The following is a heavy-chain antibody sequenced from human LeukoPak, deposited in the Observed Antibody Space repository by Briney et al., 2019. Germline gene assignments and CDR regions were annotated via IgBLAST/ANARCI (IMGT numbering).Heavy chain of an antibody. Sequence: GSLRLSCAASGFTVSSFEMNWVRQAPGKGLEWISYISSSGSIIYYADSVKGRFTISRDNAKNSLYLQMNSLRAEDTAVHYCARDSSGSGSWDFDYWGQGTLVTVSS. D-gene: IGHD3-10*01. V-gene: IGHV3-48*03. J-gene: IGHJ4*02. CDR1: GFTVSSFE. CDR3: ARDSSGSGSWDFDY. CDR2: ISSSGSII.